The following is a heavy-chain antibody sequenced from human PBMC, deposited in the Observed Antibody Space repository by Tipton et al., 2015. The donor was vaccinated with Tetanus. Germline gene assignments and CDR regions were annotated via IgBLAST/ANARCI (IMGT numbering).Heavy chain of an antibody. CDR2: ILWNSARI. Sequence: VQLVQSGGGAVQPGRSLRLSCAASGVAFSSFAMHWVRQAPGKGLEWVSGILWNSARIDYADSVRGRFTISIDNARNSLYLEMNSLRAEDTALYYCTKDLSPGGADRWGQGTLVIVSS. J-gene: IGHJ5*02. D-gene: IGHD4-23*01. CDR1: GVAFSSFA. CDR3: TKDLSPGGADR. V-gene: IGHV3-9*01.